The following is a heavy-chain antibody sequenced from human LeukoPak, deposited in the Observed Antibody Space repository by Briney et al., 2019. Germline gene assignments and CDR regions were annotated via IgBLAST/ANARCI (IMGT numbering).Heavy chain of an antibody. J-gene: IGHJ4*02. Sequence: SETLSLTCAVYGGSFSGYYWSWIRQPPVKGLEWIGEINHSGSTNYNPSLKSRVTISVDTSKNQFSLKLSSVTATDTAVYYCARGPRFYGSGSYFDYWGQGTLVTVSS. CDR3: ARGPRFYGSGSYFDY. D-gene: IGHD3-10*01. V-gene: IGHV4-34*01. CDR1: GGSFSGYY. CDR2: INHSGST.